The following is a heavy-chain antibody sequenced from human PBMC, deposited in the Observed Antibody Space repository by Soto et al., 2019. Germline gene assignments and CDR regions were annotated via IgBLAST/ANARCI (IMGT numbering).Heavy chain of an antibody. CDR2: IKSKTDGGTT. CDR3: TTDESIMITFGGVIVP. J-gene: IGHJ5*02. CDR1: GFTFSNAW. V-gene: IGHV3-15*01. Sequence: PGGSLRLSCAASGFTFSNAWMSWVRQAPGKGLEWVGRIKSKTDGGTTDYAAPVKGRFTISRDESKNTLYLQMNSLKTEDTAVYYCTTDESIMITFGGVIVPWGQGTLVTVS. D-gene: IGHD3-16*01.